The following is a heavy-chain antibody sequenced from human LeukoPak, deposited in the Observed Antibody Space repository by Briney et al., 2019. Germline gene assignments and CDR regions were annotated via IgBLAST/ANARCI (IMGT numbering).Heavy chain of an antibody. Sequence: SGGSLRLSCVASGFTLSSNWMTWVRQAPGKGLEWVAYIKQDGSAESYVGSVKGRFTISRDNAKNSLYLQMDSLRVEDTAVYFCATAPEDYYFGLDVWGQGTTVTVSS. CDR3: ATAPEDYYFGLDV. CDR1: GFTLSSNW. V-gene: IGHV3-7*01. CDR2: IKQDGSAE. J-gene: IGHJ6*02.